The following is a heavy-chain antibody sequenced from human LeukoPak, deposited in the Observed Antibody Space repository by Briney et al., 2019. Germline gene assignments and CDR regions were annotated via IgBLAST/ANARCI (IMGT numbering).Heavy chain of an antibody. D-gene: IGHD6-13*01. J-gene: IGHJ4*02. CDR3: ASSIAAAGTGGQFDY. CDR1: GFTFSSYA. Sequence: LAGGSLRLSCAASGFTFSSYAMSWVRQAPGKGLEWVSVIYSGGSTYYADSVKGRFTISRDNSKNTLYLQMNSLRAEDTAVYYCASSIAAAGTGGQFDYWGQGTLVTVSS. CDR2: IYSGGST. V-gene: IGHV3-53*01.